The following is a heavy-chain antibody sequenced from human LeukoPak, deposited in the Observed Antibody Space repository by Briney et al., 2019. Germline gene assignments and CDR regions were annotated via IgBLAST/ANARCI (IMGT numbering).Heavy chain of an antibody. D-gene: IGHD3-9*01. CDR2: INHSGST. J-gene: IGHJ6*04. V-gene: IGHV4-34*01. CDR3: ARGGYDILTGYYRYYYYGMDV. Sequence: SETLSLTCAVYGGSFSGYYWSWIRQPPGKGPEWIGEINHSGSTNYNPSLKSRVTISVDTSKNQFSLKLSSVTAADTAVYYCARGGYDILTGYYRYYYYGMDVWGKGTTVTVSS. CDR1: GGSFSGYY.